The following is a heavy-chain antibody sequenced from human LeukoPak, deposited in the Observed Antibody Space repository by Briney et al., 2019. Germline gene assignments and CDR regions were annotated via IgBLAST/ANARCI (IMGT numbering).Heavy chain of an antibody. Sequence: GESLKISCAASGLTFSSYGMHWVRQAPGKGLEWVAVIWYDGSNKYYSDSVKGRFTISRDNSKNTLYLQMNSLRADATAVYYCAKGAYYYDSSGYLGLDYWGQGTLVTVSS. CDR1: GLTFSSYG. D-gene: IGHD3-22*01. CDR2: IWYDGSNK. CDR3: AKGAYYYDSSGYLGLDY. V-gene: IGHV3-33*06. J-gene: IGHJ4*02.